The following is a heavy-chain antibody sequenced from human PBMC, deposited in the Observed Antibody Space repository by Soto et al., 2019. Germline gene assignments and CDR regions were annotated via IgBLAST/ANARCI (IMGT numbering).Heavy chain of an antibody. Sequence: PSETLSLTCTVSGGSISSYYWSWIRQPPGKGLEWIGYIYYSGSTNYNPSLKSRVTISVDTSKNQFSLKLSSVTAADTAVYYCASSNIAAAGFYYYGMDVWRRGTTVTVSS. CDR3: ASSNIAAAGFYYYGMDV. D-gene: IGHD6-13*01. V-gene: IGHV4-59*01. CDR1: GGSISSYY. CDR2: IYYSGST. J-gene: IGHJ6*02.